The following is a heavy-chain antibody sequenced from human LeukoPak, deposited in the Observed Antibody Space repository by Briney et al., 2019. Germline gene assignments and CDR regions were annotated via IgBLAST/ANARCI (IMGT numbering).Heavy chain of an antibody. CDR2: ISYDGSNK. V-gene: IGHV3-30-3*02. CDR1: GFTFKSYL. CDR3: AKSAAEYSSSWYGEDDY. Sequence: GSLRLSCAASGFTFKSYLIHWVRQAPGKGLEWVAVISYDGSNKYYADSVKGRFTISRDNSKNTLYLQMNSLRAEDTAVYYCAKSAAEYSSSWYGEDDYWGQGTLVTVSS. D-gene: IGHD6-13*01. J-gene: IGHJ4*02.